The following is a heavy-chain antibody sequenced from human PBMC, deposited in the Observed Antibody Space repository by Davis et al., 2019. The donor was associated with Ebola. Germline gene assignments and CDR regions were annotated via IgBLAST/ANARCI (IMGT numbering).Heavy chain of an antibody. CDR2: IKSKTDDGTT. V-gene: IGHV3-15*01. D-gene: IGHD3-9*01. CDR3: TTDRLFFSYYDILTGYQSFDY. J-gene: IGHJ4*02. Sequence: GGSLRLSCAASGFTFSNAWMSWVRQAPGKGLEWVGRIKSKTDDGTTDYAAPVKGRFTISRDDSKNTLYLQMNSLKTEDTAVHYCTTDRLFFSYYDILTGYQSFDYWGQGTLVTVSS. CDR1: GFTFSNAW.